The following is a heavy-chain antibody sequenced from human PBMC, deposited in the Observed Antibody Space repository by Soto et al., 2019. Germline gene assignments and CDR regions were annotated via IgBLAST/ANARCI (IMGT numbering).Heavy chain of an antibody. CDR1: GYSISSGYY. D-gene: IGHD6-13*01. CDR3: ARERALAAAGLGYYYYYGMDV. Sequence: SETLSLTCAVSGYSISSGYYWGWIRQPPGKGLEWIGSIYHSGSTYYNPSLKSRVTISVDTSKSQFSLKLSSVTAADTAVYYCARERALAAAGLGYYYYYGMDVWGQGTTVTAP. CDR2: IYHSGST. V-gene: IGHV4-38-2*02. J-gene: IGHJ6*02.